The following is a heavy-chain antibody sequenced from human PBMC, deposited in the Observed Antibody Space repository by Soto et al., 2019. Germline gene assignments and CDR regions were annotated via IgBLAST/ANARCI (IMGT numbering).Heavy chain of an antibody. J-gene: IGHJ4*02. CDR1: GFTFRNAW. CDR2: IKSKSDGGTI. D-gene: IGHD3-16*02. CDR3: ATGGNEYVVGSDRFDF. Sequence: EVHLVESGGGLVKPGESLRLSCAASGFTFRNAWMSWVRQAPGKGLECIGRIKSKSDGGTIDYTAPVKGRFTISRDDSQNTLFLQMDSLKAEDTAVYYCATGGNEYVVGSDRFDFWGQGSLGTVSS. V-gene: IGHV3-15*05.